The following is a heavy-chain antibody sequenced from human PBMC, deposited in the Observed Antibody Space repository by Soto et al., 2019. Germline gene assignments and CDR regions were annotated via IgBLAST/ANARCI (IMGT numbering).Heavy chain of an antibody. CDR2: IDPTDSYT. D-gene: IGHD1-1*01. J-gene: IGHJ5*01. V-gene: IGHV5-10-1*01. Sequence: GESVKSSGKACGYNFTAFWIHWVRQMPGRGLEWLGKIDPTDSYTNYSPSFEGHVTISTDNSISTAYLQWSSLRASDTALYFCARVYKNWFDSWAQGTMVTVSS. CDR1: GYNFTAFW. CDR3: ARVYKNWFDS.